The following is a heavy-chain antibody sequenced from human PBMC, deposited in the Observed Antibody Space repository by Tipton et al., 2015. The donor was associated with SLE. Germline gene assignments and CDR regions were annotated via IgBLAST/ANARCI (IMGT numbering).Heavy chain of an antibody. J-gene: IGHJ3*02. CDR3: ARCPFYYDSSGYYLDDAFDI. V-gene: IGHV4-34*01. D-gene: IGHD3-22*01. Sequence: TLSLTCAVYGGPFSGYYWSWIRQPPGKGLEWIGEINHSGSTNYNPSLKSRGTISVDTSKNQFSLKLSSVTAADTAVYYCARCPFYYDSSGYYLDDAFDIWGQGTMVTVSS. CDR2: INHSGST. CDR1: GGPFSGYY.